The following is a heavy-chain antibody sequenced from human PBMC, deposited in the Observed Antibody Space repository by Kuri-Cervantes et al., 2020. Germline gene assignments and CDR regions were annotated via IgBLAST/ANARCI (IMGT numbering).Heavy chain of an antibody. Sequence: GSLRLSCTVSGGSISSSSYYWGWIRQPPGKGLEWIGSIYYSGSTYYNPSLKRRVPISVDTSKNQFSLKLSSVTAADTAVYYCARHAGGSGRPQEFDYWGQGTLVTVSS. V-gene: IGHV4-39*01. CDR2: IYYSGST. J-gene: IGHJ4*02. CDR3: ARHAGGSGRPQEFDY. D-gene: IGHD3-10*01. CDR1: GGSISSSSYY.